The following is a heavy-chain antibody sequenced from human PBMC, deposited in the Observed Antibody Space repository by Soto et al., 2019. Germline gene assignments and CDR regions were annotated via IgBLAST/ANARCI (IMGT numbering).Heavy chain of an antibody. D-gene: IGHD2-21*01. CDR2: VYSSGTT. CDR3: ARDIGSYAYGEGY. V-gene: IGHV4-4*07. CDR1: GGSIKSDG. Sequence: WGTLALGCRVSGGSIKSDGWSWIRQPAGKGLEWIGRVYSSGTTDYNPSLNSRATLSVETSKNQFSLKLSSVTAADTAVYYCARDIGSYAYGEGYWGQG. J-gene: IGHJ4*02.